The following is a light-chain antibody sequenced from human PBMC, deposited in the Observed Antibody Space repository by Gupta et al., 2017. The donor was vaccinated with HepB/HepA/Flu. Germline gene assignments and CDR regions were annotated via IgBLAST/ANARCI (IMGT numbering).Light chain of an antibody. V-gene: IGLV1-47*01. J-gene: IGLJ3*02. CDR1: ASNIGSNY. Sequence: QSVLTHPPSASVTPGQRVTISCSGGASNIGSNYVYWYQQLPGTAPKVLIYRNNQRPSGVPDRFSGSKSGTSASLAISGLRAEDEADYYCAAWDDSLSGLVFGGGTKLTVL. CDR2: RNN. CDR3: AAWDDSLSGLV.